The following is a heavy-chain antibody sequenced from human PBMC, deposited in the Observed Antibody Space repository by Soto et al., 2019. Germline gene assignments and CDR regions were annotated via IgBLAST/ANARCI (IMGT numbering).Heavy chain of an antibody. D-gene: IGHD3-10*01. J-gene: IGHJ6*02. CDR3: ARDGSDSYGLDV. CDR2: IYNGGNT. CDR1: GCSISSYY. V-gene: IGHV4-4*07. Sequence: XETLSLTCTVSGCSISSYYWSWIRQSAGKGLEWIGRIYNGGNTQYNPSLKSRVTMSADTSKNQFSLRLNSVTAADTAVYYCARDGSDSYGLDVWGQGATVTVSS.